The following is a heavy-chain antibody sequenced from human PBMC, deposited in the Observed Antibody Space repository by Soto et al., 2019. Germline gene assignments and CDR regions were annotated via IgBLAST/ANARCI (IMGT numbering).Heavy chain of an antibody. CDR1: GVTFSTYP. V-gene: IGHV3-23*01. CDR3: AKVALQYSGSYFAY. J-gene: IGHJ4*02. CDR2: IIGSVGNT. D-gene: IGHD1-26*01. Sequence: SLRLSCTASGVTFSTYPISWVRQAPGKWLEWVSIIIGSVGNTDYADSVKGRFTMSRDNSKNTVYLKMNSLRAEDTAVYYCAKVALQYSGSYFAYWGQGTLVTVSS.